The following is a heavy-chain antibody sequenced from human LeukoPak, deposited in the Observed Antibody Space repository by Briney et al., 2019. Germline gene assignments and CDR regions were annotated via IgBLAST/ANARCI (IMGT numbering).Heavy chain of an antibody. V-gene: IGHV3-23*01. CDR2: IGPDDAT. J-gene: IGHJ3*02. Sequence: GGSLRLSCVVSGITVSNYDITWVRQAPGKRPEWVAGIGPDDATFYPASVRGRFTISRDTSQNTMYLQMNSLRAEDTALYYCAKGNLQLGQDACDIWGQGTMVTVSS. CDR3: AKGNLQLGQDACDI. CDR1: GITVSNYD. D-gene: IGHD5-18*01.